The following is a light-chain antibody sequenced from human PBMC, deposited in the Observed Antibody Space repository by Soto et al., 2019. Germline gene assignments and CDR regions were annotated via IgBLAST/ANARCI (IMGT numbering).Light chain of an antibody. CDR3: QHAARFPLIT. CDR2: GVS. J-gene: IGKJ5*01. V-gene: IGKV1-39*01. CDR1: QDISNY. Sequence: IQMTHSPSSLSASVGAIVPITCQASQDISNYLNWFQQKPGKAPTLLIYGVSILQSGVPSRFSGSGSGTDFTPTISSLQPEDFATYYCQHAARFPLITFGQGTRLEIK.